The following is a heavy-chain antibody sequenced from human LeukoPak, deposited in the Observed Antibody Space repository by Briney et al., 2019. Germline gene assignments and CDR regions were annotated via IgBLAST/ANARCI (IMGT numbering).Heavy chain of an antibody. D-gene: IGHD6-13*01. CDR3: ARDVGAAAGTVVVPFDY. CDR1: GYTFTSYG. V-gene: IGHV1-18*01. Sequence: ASVKVSCKASGYTFTSYGISWVRQAPGQGLEWMGWISAYNGNTNYAQKLQGRVTMTTDTSTSTAYMELRSLRSDDTAVYYCARDVGAAAGTVVVPFDYWGQGTLVTVSS. J-gene: IGHJ4*02. CDR2: ISAYNGNT.